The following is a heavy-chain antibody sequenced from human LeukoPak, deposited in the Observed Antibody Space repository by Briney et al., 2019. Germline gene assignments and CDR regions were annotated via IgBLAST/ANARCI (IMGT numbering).Heavy chain of an antibody. Sequence: PGGSLRLSCAASGFTFSSYAMSWVRQAPGKGLEWVSTISGSGVTTYYADSVKGRLTISRDNSKNTVSLQMNSLRDDDTAVYFCARESPVAAVGRSWFDPWGQGTLVTVSS. CDR1: GFTFSSYA. CDR2: ISGSGVTT. V-gene: IGHV3-23*01. CDR3: ARESPVAAVGRSWFDP. D-gene: IGHD6-13*01. J-gene: IGHJ5*02.